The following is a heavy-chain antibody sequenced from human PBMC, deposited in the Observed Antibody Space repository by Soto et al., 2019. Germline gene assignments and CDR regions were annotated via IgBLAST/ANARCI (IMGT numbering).Heavy chain of an antibody. D-gene: IGHD3-10*01. V-gene: IGHV4-31*03. CDR1: GDSISSGGFF. CDR2: IYYSGST. Sequence: SETLSLTCTVCGDSISSGGFFWSWIRQHPGKGLEWIGCIYYSGSTYYNPSLKSRVTISVDTSKNQFSLKLNSVTAADTAVYYCARATSGSGSYSDYWGQGTLVTVSS. CDR3: ARATSGSGSYSDY. J-gene: IGHJ4*02.